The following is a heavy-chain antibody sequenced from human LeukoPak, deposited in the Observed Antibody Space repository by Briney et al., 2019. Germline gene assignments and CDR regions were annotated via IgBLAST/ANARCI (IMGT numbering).Heavy chain of an antibody. V-gene: IGHV3-30*02. CDR1: GTTFSRHG. CDR3: ARARGYYGSGSPGYFDY. CDR2: IWYDGSIE. D-gene: IGHD3-10*01. J-gene: IGHJ4*02. Sequence: PGGSLRLSCAASGTTFSRHGMHWVRQAAGKGLEWVALIWYDGSIEYYADSVKGRFTISRDNSKNTLYLQMNSLRAEDTTVYYCARARGYYGSGSPGYFDYWGQGTLVTVSS.